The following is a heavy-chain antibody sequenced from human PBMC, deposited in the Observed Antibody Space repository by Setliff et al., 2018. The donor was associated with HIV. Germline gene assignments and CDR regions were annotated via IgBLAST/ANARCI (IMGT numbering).Heavy chain of an antibody. D-gene: IGHD2-2*01. Sequence: PGGSLRLSCAASGFSFSIYEMNWVRQAQGKGLDWVAHIGSSNHGIHYTASVQGRFTISRDNARNSLFLQRNSLRVEDTAVYYCARDTCDTPSCYAGPRFVYWGQGNLVTVSS. J-gene: IGHJ4*02. V-gene: IGHV3-48*03. CDR3: ARDTCDTPSCYAGPRFVY. CDR2: IGSSNHGI. CDR1: GFSFSIYE.